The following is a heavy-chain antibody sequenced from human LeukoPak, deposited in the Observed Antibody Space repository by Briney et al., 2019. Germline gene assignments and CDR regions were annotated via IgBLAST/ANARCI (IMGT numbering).Heavy chain of an antibody. CDR1: GGSISSGGYY. D-gene: IGHD6-19*01. Sequence: SQTLSLTCTVSGGSISSGGYYWSWIRQHPGKGLEWIGYIYYSGSTYYNTSLKSRVTISVDTSKNQFSLKLSSATAADTAVYYCARSPGIAVVDYWGQGTLVTVSS. CDR2: IYYSGST. CDR3: ARSPGIAVVDY. V-gene: IGHV4-31*03. J-gene: IGHJ4*02.